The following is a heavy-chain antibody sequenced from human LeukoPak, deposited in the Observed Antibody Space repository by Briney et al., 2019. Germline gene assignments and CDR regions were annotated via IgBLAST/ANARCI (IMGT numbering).Heavy chain of an antibody. D-gene: IGHD3-10*01. J-gene: IGHJ4*02. V-gene: IGHV4-39*01. Sequence: SETLSLTCTVSGGPISSSSYYWGWIRQPPGKGLEWIGSIYYSGSTYYNPSLKSRVTISVDTSKNQFSLKLSSVTAADTAVYYCAKTGSGSGSYSYWGQGTLVTVSS. CDR2: IYYSGST. CDR3: AKTGSGSGSYSY. CDR1: GGPISSSSYY.